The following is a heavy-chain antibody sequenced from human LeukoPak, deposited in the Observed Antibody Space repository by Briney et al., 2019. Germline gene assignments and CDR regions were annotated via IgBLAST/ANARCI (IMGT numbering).Heavy chain of an antibody. J-gene: IGHJ6*03. CDR1: GFTFSSYW. V-gene: IGHV3-7*01. Sequence: PGGSLRLSCAASGFTFSSYWMSWVRQAPGKGLEWVANIKQDGSEKYYVDSVKGRFTISRDNAKNSLYLQMNSLRAEDTAVYYCARDRAHYYYYYMDVWGKGTTVTVSS. CDR3: ARDRAHYYYYYMDV. CDR2: IKQDGSEK.